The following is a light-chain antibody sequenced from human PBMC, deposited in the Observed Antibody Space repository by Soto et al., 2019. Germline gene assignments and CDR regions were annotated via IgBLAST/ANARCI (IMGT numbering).Light chain of an antibody. CDR1: SRHSSYA. J-gene: IGLJ3*02. CDR3: QTWGSGIPWV. CDR2: LNSDGSH. Sequence: QLVLTQSPSASASLGASVKLTCTLSSRHSSYAIAWHQQQPEKGPRYLMKLNSDGSHSKGDGIPDRFSGSSSGAERYLTISSLQSEDEADYYCQTWGSGIPWVVGGGTKLTV. V-gene: IGLV4-69*01.